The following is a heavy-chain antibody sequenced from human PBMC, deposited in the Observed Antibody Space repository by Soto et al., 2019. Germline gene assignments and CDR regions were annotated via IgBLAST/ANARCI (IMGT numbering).Heavy chain of an antibody. CDR3: ARVPQYDSSGYYYRYYYYGMDV. CDR1: GFTFSSYG. Sequence: QVQLVESGGGVVQPGRSLRLSCAASGFTFSSYGMHWVRQAPGKGLEWVAVISYDGSNKYYADSVKGRFTISRDNSKNTLYLQMNSLRAEDTAVYYCARVPQYDSSGYYYRYYYYGMDVWGQGTTVTVSS. D-gene: IGHD3-22*01. V-gene: IGHV3-30*03. J-gene: IGHJ6*02. CDR2: ISYDGSNK.